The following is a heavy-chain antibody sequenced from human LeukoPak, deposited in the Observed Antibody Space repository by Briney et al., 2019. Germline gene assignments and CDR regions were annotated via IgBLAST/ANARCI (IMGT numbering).Heavy chain of an antibody. V-gene: IGHV3-23*01. CDR1: GFTFSSYG. J-gene: IGHJ3*02. CDR3: AKNSNRILNDAFDI. CDR2: ISGSGDTT. Sequence: GGSLRLSCAASGFTFSSYGMSWGRRAPGEGLEWVSAISGSGDTTYYADSVKGRFTISRDNSKNRLYLQMNSLIAAEAAALYCAKNSNRILNDAFDIWGQGTMVTVSS. D-gene: IGHD4-11*01.